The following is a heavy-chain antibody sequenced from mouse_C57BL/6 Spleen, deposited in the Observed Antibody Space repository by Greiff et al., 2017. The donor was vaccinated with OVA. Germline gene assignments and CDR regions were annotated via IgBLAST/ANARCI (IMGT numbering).Heavy chain of an antibody. Sequence: VQLQQSGPGLVQPSQSLSITCTVSGFSLTSYGVHWVRQSPGKGLEWLGVIWRGGSTDYNAAFISRLSISKDNSKSQVFFKMNSLQADDTAIYYCARNSYGSSPAYYFDYWGQGTTLTVSS. CDR1: GFSLTSYG. D-gene: IGHD1-1*01. CDR2: IWRGGST. J-gene: IGHJ2*01. V-gene: IGHV2-2*01. CDR3: ARNSYGSSPAYYFDY.